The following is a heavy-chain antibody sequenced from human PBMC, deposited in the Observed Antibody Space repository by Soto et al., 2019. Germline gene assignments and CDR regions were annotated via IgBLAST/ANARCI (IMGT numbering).Heavy chain of an antibody. Sequence: GASVKVSCKASGYTFTSYAMHWVRQAPGQRLEWMGWINAGNGNTKYSQKFQGRVTITRDTSASTAYMELSSLRSEDTAVYYCARSSITIDRRGGNFDYWGQGTLVTVSS. D-gene: IGHD3-3*01. CDR1: GYTFTSYA. CDR2: INAGNGNT. CDR3: ARSSITIDRRGGNFDY. V-gene: IGHV1-3*01. J-gene: IGHJ4*02.